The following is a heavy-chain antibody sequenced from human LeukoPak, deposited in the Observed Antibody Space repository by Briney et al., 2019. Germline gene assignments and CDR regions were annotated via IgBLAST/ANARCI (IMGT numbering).Heavy chain of an antibody. CDR1: GGSISSYY. CDR3: ARVPKGRYYYDSSLDY. D-gene: IGHD3-22*01. J-gene: IGHJ4*02. CDR2: IYYSGST. V-gene: IGHV4-59*12. Sequence: SETLSLTCTVSGGSISSYYWSWIRQPPGKGLEWIGYIYYSGSTNYNPSLKSRVTISVDTSKNQFSLKLSSVTAADTAVYYCARVPKGRYYYDSSLDYWGQGTLVTVSS.